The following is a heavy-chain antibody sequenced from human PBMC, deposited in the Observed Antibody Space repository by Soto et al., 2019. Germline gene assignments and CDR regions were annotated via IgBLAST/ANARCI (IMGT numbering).Heavy chain of an antibody. Sequence: VQLVQSGGEVKKPGASVTVSCKASGYTFINYHITWVRQAPGQGLEWMAWINTYNGMTDYAQRFQGRVTMTRDKSTSTAYMELRNLGSDDTAVYFCAKSPRGEMATDWGQGTLVTVSS. J-gene: IGHJ4*02. D-gene: IGHD5-12*01. V-gene: IGHV1-18*01. CDR1: GYTFINYH. CDR2: INTYNGMT. CDR3: AKSPRGEMATD.